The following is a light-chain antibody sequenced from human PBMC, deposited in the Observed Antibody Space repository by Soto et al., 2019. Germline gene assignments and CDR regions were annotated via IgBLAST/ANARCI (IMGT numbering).Light chain of an antibody. CDR3: QQYGDLYT. V-gene: IGKV3-20*01. CDR2: GAS. J-gene: IGKJ2*01. CDR1: QSVRSSY. Sequence: EIVLTQSPGTLSLSPGERATLSCRASQSVRSSYLAWYQQKPGQAPRPLIYGASSRATGIPDRFSGSGSGTDFTLTISRLEPEDFAVYYCQQYGDLYTFGQGTQVDI.